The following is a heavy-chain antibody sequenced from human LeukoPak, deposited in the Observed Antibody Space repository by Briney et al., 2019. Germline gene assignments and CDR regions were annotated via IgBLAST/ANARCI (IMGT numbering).Heavy chain of an antibody. J-gene: IGHJ4*02. CDR3: ARDHWLKMYYDFWSGYFDY. V-gene: IGHV3-30-3*01. CDR1: GFTFSSYA. D-gene: IGHD3-3*01. CDR2: ISYDGSNK. Sequence: PGRSLRLSCAASGFTFSSYAMHWVRQAPGKGLEWVAVISYDGSNKYYADSVKGRFTISRDNSKNTLYLQMNSLRAEDKAVYYCARDHWLKMYYDFWSGYFDYWGQGTLVTVSS.